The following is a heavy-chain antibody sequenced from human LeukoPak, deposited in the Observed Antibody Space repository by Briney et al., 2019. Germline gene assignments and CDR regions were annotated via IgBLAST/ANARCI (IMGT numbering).Heavy chain of an antibody. D-gene: IGHD5-18*01. CDR3: ARIVRGYSYGPPDYHFDY. J-gene: IGHJ4*02. Sequence: GEPLKISCKGSGYSFTSYWISWVRQMPGKGLEWMGRIDPSDSYTNYSPSFQGHVTISADKSISTAYLQWSSLKASDTAMYYCARIVRGYSYGPPDYHFDYWGQGTLVTVSS. V-gene: IGHV5-10-1*01. CDR2: IDPSDSYT. CDR1: GYSFTSYW.